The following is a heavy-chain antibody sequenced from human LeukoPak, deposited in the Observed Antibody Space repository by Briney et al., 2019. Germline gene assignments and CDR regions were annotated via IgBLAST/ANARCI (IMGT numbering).Heavy chain of an antibody. J-gene: IGHJ3*01. D-gene: IGHD5-12*01. Sequence: GGSLRLSCSASGFTFNSYTMHWVRQAPGKGLEFLSAINSNGGSTYYADSVKGRFTISRENAKNSLYLQMNSLRSGDTAVYYCARGGYSGFDVWGQGTVVTVSS. CDR2: INSNGGST. V-gene: IGHV3-64*04. CDR3: ARGGYSGFDV. CDR1: GFTFNSYT.